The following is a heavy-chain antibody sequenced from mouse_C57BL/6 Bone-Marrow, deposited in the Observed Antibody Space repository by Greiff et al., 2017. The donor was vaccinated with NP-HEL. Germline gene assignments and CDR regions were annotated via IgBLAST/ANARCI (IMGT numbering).Heavy chain of an antibody. CDR1: GFNIKDDY. CDR3: TTYYYYGSSYWYFDV. V-gene: IGHV14-4*01. D-gene: IGHD1-1*01. CDR2: IDPENGDT. Sequence: EVQLQQSGAELVRPGASVKLSCTASGFNIKDDYMHWVKQRPEQGLEWIGWIDPENGDTEYASKFQGQATITADTSSNTAYLQLSSLTSEDTAVYYCTTYYYYGSSYWYFDVWGTGTTVTVSS. J-gene: IGHJ1*03.